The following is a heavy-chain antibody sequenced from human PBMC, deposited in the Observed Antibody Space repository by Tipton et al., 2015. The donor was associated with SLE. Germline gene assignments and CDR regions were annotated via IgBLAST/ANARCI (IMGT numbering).Heavy chain of an antibody. CDR1: GGSISSSSYY. J-gene: IGHJ4*02. Sequence: TLSLTCTVSGGSISSSSYYWGWIRQPPGKGLEWIGSIYYSGSTYYNPSLKSRVTISVDTSKNQFSLKLSSVTAADTAVYYCARRQIVVVITGGFDYWGQGTLVTVSS. D-gene: IGHD3-22*01. CDR2: IYYSGST. CDR3: ARRQIVVVITGGFDY. V-gene: IGHV4-39*01.